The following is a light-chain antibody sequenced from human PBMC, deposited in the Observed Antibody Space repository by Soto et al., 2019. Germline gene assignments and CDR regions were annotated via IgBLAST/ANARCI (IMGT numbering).Light chain of an antibody. CDR3: QLYGTSPPRT. CDR2: GAS. J-gene: IGKJ1*01. CDR1: QSVGSSF. Sequence: EIVLPQSPGTLSLSPGEIATLSCRASQSVGSSFLAWYQQKPGQAPRLLIYGASSRATAIPDRFSGSGSGTDFTLTISRLEPEAFGVYYGQLYGTSPPRTFGQGTKVEIK. V-gene: IGKV3-20*01.